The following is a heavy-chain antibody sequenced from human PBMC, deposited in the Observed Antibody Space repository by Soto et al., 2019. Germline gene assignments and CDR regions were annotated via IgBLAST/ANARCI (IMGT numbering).Heavy chain of an antibody. CDR2: IDSSDEST. J-gene: IGHJ4*02. V-gene: IGHV3-23*01. Sequence: GGSLRLSCVTSGFTLSNYAMGWVRQAPGRGLEWVSAIDSSDESTNYADSVKGRFTVSRDNSKNTLSLQMNSLRAEDTAVYYCAKDRSKRTSGCFDFWGQGTQVTVSS. CDR1: GFTLSNYA. D-gene: IGHD2-2*01. CDR3: AKDRSKRTSGCFDF.